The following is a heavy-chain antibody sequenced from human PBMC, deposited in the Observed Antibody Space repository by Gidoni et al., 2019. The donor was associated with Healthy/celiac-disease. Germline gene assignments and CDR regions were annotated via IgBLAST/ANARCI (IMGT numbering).Heavy chain of an antibody. V-gene: IGHV4-31*02. CDR2: IYYSGST. Sequence: PLKGLEWIGYIYYSGSTYYKPSLKSRVTISVDTSKNQFSLKLSSVTAADTAVYYCARGIKGCTNGVCYYYYYYGMDVWGQGTTVTVSS. J-gene: IGHJ6*02. CDR3: ARGIKGCTNGVCYYYYYYGMDV. D-gene: IGHD2-8*01.